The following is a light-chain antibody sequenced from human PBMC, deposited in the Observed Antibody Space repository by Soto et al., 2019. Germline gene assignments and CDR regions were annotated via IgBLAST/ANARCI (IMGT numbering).Light chain of an antibody. CDR1: QSVSSSY. V-gene: IGKV3-20*01. CDR3: QQYCSSPLT. J-gene: IGKJ3*01. CDR2: GAS. Sequence: EIVLTQSPGTLSLSPGERATLSCRASQSVSSSYLAWYQQKPGQAPRLLIYGASSRATGIPDRFSGSGSGTDFTLTISILEHEDFAVYYCQQYCSSPLTFGPGTKVDIK.